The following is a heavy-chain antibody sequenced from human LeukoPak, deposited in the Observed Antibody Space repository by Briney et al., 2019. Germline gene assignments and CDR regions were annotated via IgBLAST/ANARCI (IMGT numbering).Heavy chain of an antibody. V-gene: IGHV4-30-4*02. CDR2: IYYSGST. D-gene: IGHD6-13*01. Sequence: SETLSLTCTVSGGSISSGDYYWSWIRQPPGKGLEWIGYIYYSGSTYYNPSLKSRVTISVDTSKNQFSLKLSSVTAADTAVYYCARDAPLAGTVNYFDYWGQGTLVTVSS. CDR1: GGSISSGDYY. CDR3: ARDAPLAGTVNYFDY. J-gene: IGHJ4*02.